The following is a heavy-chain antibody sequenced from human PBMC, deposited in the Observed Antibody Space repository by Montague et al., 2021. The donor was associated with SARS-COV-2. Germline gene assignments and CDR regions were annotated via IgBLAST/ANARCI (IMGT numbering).Heavy chain of an antibody. J-gene: IGHJ3*02. V-gene: IGHV2-70*01. CDR3: ARIWGATRGDAFDI. CDR1: GFSLSTSGMC. Sequence: PALVKTTQTLTLTCTFSGFSLSTSGMCVSWIRQPPGKALEWLALIDWXDDKYYSTSLKTRLTISKDTSKNQVVLTMTNMDPVDTATYYCARIWGATRGDAFDIWGQGTMVIVSS. D-gene: IGHD1-26*01. CDR2: IDWXDDK.